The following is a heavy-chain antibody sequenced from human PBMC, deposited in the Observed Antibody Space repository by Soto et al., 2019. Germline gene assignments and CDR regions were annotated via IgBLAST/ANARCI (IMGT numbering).Heavy chain of an antibody. Sequence: GASVKVSCKASGYTFTSYYMHWVRQAPGQGLEWMGIINPSGGSTSYAQKFQGRVTMTRDTSTSTVYMELSSLRSEDTAVYYCARYRGIHSSSSYYYRMDVWGQGTTVTVSS. CDR2: INPSGGST. CDR3: ARYRGIHSSSSYYYRMDV. V-gene: IGHV1-46*01. CDR1: GYTFTSYY. J-gene: IGHJ6*02. D-gene: IGHD6-6*01.